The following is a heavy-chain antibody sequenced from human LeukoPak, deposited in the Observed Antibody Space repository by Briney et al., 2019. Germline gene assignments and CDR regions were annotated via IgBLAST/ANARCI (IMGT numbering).Heavy chain of an antibody. CDR2: LSAYNGNT. CDR1: GYTFPSYG. J-gene: IGHJ4*02. D-gene: IGHD5-12*01. V-gene: IGHV1-18*01. Sequence: AAVKVSYKPSGYTFPSYGLSWLRQPPGQGREWMGWLSAYNGNTNYAPKLQGRVTMTTDTYPSTAYMELRSLRYDATAVYYCARESSYVLPADYWGQGTLVTVSS. CDR3: ARESSYVLPADY.